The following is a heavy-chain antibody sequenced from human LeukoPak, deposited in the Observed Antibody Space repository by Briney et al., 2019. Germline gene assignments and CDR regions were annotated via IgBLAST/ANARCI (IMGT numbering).Heavy chain of an antibody. Sequence: ASVKVSCKASGGTFSSYAISWVRQAPGQGLEWMGGIIPIFATANYAQKFQGRVAITADESTSTAYMELSSLRSEDTAVYYCARGPITTRSHFDYWGQGTLVTVSS. CDR2: IIPIFATA. V-gene: IGHV1-69*13. J-gene: IGHJ4*02. CDR1: GGTFSSYA. CDR3: ARGPITTRSHFDY. D-gene: IGHD3-22*01.